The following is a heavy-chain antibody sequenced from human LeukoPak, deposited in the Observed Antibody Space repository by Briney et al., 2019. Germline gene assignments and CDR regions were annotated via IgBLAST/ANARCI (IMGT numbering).Heavy chain of an antibody. V-gene: IGHV3-30*04. Sequence: PGGSLRLSCAASGFTFSSYAMHWVRQAPGKGLEWVAVISYDGSNKYYADSVKGRFTISRDNSKNTLYLQMNSLRAEDTAVYYCARSNQWELWTFDYWGQGTLVTVSS. J-gene: IGHJ4*02. CDR3: ARSNQWELWTFDY. D-gene: IGHD1-26*01. CDR1: GFTFSSYA. CDR2: ISYDGSNK.